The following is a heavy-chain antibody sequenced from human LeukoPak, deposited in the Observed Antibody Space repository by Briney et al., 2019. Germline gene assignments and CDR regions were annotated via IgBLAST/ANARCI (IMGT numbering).Heavy chain of an antibody. CDR1: GYTFTGYY. V-gene: IGHV1-2*02. CDR3: VRDSSSWYLWFDP. D-gene: IGHD6-13*01. CDR2: INPNSGGT. J-gene: IGHJ5*02. Sequence: ASVKVSCKASGYTFTGYYMHWVRQALGQGLEWMGWINPNSGGTNYAQKFQGRVTMTRDTSISTAYMELSRLRSDDTAVYYCVRDSSSWYLWFDPWGQGTLVTVSS.